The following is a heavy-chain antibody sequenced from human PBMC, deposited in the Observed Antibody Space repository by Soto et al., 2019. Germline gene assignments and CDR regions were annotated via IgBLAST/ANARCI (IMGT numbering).Heavy chain of an antibody. CDR2: INHSGST. Sequence: SETLSLTCAVYGGSFSGYYWSWIRQPPGKGLEWIGEINHSGSTNYNPSLKGRVTISVDTSKNQFSLKLSSVTAADTAVYYCARGSVRGVVPAAARFGNYYGMDVWGQGTTVTVSS. CDR1: GGSFSGYY. D-gene: IGHD2-2*01. CDR3: ARGSVRGVVPAAARFGNYYGMDV. V-gene: IGHV4-34*01. J-gene: IGHJ6*02.